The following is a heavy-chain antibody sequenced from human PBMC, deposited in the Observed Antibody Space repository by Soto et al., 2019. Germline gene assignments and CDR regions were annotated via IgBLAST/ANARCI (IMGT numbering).Heavy chain of an antibody. D-gene: IGHD6-13*01. Sequence: PSETKSLTCTVSGGSISSSSFYWGWINKPPGKGLEWIGSIYYSGSTYYNPSLKSRVTISVDTSKNQFSLKLSSVTAADTAVYYCAGEASSSWYPFDYWGQGTLVTVS. CDR1: GGSISSSSFY. CDR2: IYYSGST. J-gene: IGHJ4*02. V-gene: IGHV4-39*02. CDR3: AGEASSSWYPFDY.